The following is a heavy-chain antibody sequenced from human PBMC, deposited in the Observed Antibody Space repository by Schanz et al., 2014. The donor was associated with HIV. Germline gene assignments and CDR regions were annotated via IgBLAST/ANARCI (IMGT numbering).Heavy chain of an antibody. J-gene: IGHJ6*02. D-gene: IGHD1-26*01. V-gene: IGHV3-30*18. CDR3: AKGIMGATEYYYGMDV. Sequence: QVQLVESGGGVVQPGRSLRLSCAASGFTFSSYGMHWVRQAPGKGLEWVATISHNGSNKYYADSVKGRFTISRDNANNFVYLEMNGLRVEDTALYYCAKGIMGATEYYYGMDVWGQGTMVTVSS. CDR1: GFTFSSYG. CDR2: ISHNGSNK.